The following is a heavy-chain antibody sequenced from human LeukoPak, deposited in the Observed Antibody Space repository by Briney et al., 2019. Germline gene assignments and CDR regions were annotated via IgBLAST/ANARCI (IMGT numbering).Heavy chain of an antibody. CDR3: ARDSNVLGYMDV. CDR2: IYYSGST. J-gene: IGHJ6*03. V-gene: IGHV4-59*01. Sequence: SETLSLTCTVSGGSISSYYWSWIRQPPGKGLEWIGYIYYSGSTNYNPSLKSRVTISRDTSKNQFSLKLSSVTAADTAVYYCARDSNVLGYMDVWGKGTTITVSS. CDR1: GGSISSYY. D-gene: IGHD3-16*01.